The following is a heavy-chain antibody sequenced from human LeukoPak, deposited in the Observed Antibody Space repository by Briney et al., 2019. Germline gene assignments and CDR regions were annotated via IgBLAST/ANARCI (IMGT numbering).Heavy chain of an antibody. J-gene: IGHJ3*02. CDR3: ARCVSMVRGAIRDAFDI. CDR2: INPSGGST. V-gene: IGHV1-46*01. CDR1: GYTFTSYY. Sequence: ASVKVSCKASGYTFTSYYMHWVRQAPGQGLEWMGIINPSGGSTSYAQKFQGRVTMTRDTSTSTVYMELSSLRSEDTAVYYCARCVSMVRGAIRDAFDIWGQGTMVTVSS. D-gene: IGHD3-10*01.